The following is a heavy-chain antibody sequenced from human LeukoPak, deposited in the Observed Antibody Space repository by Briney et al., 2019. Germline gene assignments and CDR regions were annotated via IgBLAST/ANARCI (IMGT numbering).Heavy chain of an antibody. CDR2: FDPEDGET. V-gene: IGHV1-24*01. J-gene: IGHJ4*02. CDR3: ALEPIVVVPAAIVY. CDR1: GYTLTELS. Sequence: GASVKVSCKVSGYTLTELSMHWVRQAPGKGLEWMGGFDPEDGETIYAQKFQGRVTMTEDTSTDTAYMELSSLRSEDTAVYYCALEPIVVVPAAIVYWGQGTLVTVSS. D-gene: IGHD2-2*02.